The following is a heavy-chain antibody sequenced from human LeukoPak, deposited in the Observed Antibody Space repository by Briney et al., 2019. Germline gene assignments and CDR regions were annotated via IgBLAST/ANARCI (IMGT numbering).Heavy chain of an antibody. V-gene: IGHV4-59*08. CDR2: IYYSGST. D-gene: IGHD2-15*01. J-gene: IGHJ5*02. CDR3: ARLYCSGGSCSFDP. CDR1: GGSISSYY. Sequence: SETLSLTCTVSGGSISSYYWSWIRQPPGMGLEWIGYIYYSGSTNYNPSLKSRVTISVDTSKNQFSLKLSSVTAADTAVYYCARLYCSGGSCSFDPWGQGTLVTVSS.